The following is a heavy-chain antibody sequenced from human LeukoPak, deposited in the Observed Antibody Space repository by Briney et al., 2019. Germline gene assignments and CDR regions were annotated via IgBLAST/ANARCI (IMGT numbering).Heavy chain of an antibody. CDR1: GYSFTSNW. CDR2: IYPGDSDT. J-gene: IGHJ4*02. V-gene: IGHV5-51*01. D-gene: IGHD3-10*01. CDR3: ARQHGSGSYYSRAIDY. Sequence: GESLKISCKGSGYSFTSNWIGWVRQMPGKGLEWMGIIYPGDSDTRYSPSFQGQVTISADKSRSTAYLQWSSLKASDTAMYYCARQHGSGSYYSRAIDYWGQGTLVTVSS.